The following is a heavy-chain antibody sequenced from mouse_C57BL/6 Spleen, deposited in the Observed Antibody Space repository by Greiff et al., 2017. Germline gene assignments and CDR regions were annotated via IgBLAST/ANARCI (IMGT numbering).Heavy chain of an antibody. V-gene: IGHV5-17*01. CDR1: GFTFSDYG. CDR2: ISSGSSTI. Sequence: EVMLVESGGGLVKPGGSLKLSCAASGFTFSDYGMHWVRQAPEKGLEWVAYISSGSSTIYYADTVKGRFTISRDNAKNTLFLQMTSLRSEDAAMYYCARRHYGSSRYAMDYWGQGTSVTVSS. J-gene: IGHJ4*01. CDR3: ARRHYGSSRYAMDY. D-gene: IGHD1-1*01.